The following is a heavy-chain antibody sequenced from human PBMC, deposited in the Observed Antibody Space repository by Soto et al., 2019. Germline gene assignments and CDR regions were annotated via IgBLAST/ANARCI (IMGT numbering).Heavy chain of an antibody. Sequence: GGSLRLSCAASGFTFSSYAMSWVRQAPGKGLEWVSAISGSGGSTYYADSVKGRFTISRDNSKNTLYLQMNSLRAEDTAVYYCAKSPYSSSWLWCVDVWGQGTTVTVSS. J-gene: IGHJ6*02. CDR2: ISGSGGST. D-gene: IGHD6-13*01. V-gene: IGHV3-23*01. CDR3: AKSPYSSSWLWCVDV. CDR1: GFTFSSYA.